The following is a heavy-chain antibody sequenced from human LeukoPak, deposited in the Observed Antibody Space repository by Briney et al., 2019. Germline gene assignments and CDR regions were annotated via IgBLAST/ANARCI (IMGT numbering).Heavy chain of an antibody. CDR3: AKDGGIDRYGYNSLDY. J-gene: IGHJ4*02. Sequence: PGGTLRLSCAASGVSFTTYWMTWVRQAPGKGLEWVANIKEDGSDKHYVDSVKGRFTISRDNAKNSLYLQMSRLKFEDSAWYYCAKDGGIDRYGYNSLDYWGQGTLVTVSS. D-gene: IGHD5-24*01. CDR1: GVSFTTYW. V-gene: IGHV3-7*03. CDR2: IKEDGSDK.